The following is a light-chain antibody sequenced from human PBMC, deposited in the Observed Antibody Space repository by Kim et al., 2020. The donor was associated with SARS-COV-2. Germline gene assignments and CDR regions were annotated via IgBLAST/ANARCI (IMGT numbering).Light chain of an antibody. CDR2: AAS. V-gene: IGKV1-9*01. CDR3: QQLNTFPRT. Sequence: GDSVTIACRASQDISNHLAWYQQKPGKAPELLIYAASTLKPGVPSRFSGSGSGTEFTLTISSLQPEDFATYSCQQLNTFPRTFGQGTKVDIK. J-gene: IGKJ1*01. CDR1: QDISNH.